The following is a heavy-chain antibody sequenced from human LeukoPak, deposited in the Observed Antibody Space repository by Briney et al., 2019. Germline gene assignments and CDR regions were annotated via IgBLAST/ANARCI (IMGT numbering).Heavy chain of an antibody. CDR2: IRWNSGSI. J-gene: IGHJ4*02. D-gene: IGHD2-15*01. CDR3: AKDVSLGYCSGGSCSAHFDY. Sequence: PGRSLRLSCAASGFTFDDYAMHWVRQAPGKGLEWVSGIRWNSGSIAYANSVKGRFTIPRDNAKNSLYLQMNSLRPEDMALYYCAKDVSLGYCSGGSCSAHFDYWGRGTLVTVSS. V-gene: IGHV3-9*03. CDR1: GFTFDDYA.